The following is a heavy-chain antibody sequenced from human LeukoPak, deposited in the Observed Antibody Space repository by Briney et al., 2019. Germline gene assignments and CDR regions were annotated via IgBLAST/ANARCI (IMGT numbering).Heavy chain of an antibody. D-gene: IGHD6-19*01. Sequence: GGSLRLSCAASGFTFSSYSMNWVRQAPGKGLEWVSSISSSSSYIYYADSVKGRFTISRDNAKNSLCLQMNSLRAEDTAVYYCARGIAVAGVDIWGQGTMVTVSS. CDR2: ISSSSSYI. CDR1: GFTFSSYS. V-gene: IGHV3-21*01. CDR3: ARGIAVAGVDI. J-gene: IGHJ3*02.